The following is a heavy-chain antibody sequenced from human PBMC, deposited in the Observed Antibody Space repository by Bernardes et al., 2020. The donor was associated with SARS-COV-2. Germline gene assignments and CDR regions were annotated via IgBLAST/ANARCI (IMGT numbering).Heavy chain of an antibody. CDR1: GYTFSTYG. CDR2: ISGYNGNT. Sequence: AAWKVSCKASGYTFSTYGISWVRQAAGHGPEWMGWISGYNGNTYYAQKLQDRVTMTTDTSTSTAYMELRSLRSDDTAVYYCARVGCGGDCYPNPRPYYYYGMDVWGQGTTVTVSS. D-gene: IGHD2-21*01. V-gene: IGHV1-18*01. CDR3: ARVGCGGDCYPNPRPYYYYGMDV. J-gene: IGHJ6*02.